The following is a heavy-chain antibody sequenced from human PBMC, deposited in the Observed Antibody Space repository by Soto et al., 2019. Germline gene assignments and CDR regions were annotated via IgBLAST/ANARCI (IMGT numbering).Heavy chain of an antibody. D-gene: IGHD3-10*01. Sequence: QTGGSLRLSCAASGFTFISYSLTWVRQAPGKGLEWISTIRGSSGTIYYADSVKGRFTISRDNAKNSLYLHMNSLRDKDTAVYYCARDAGTGYYYGMDVWGQGTTVTVSS. V-gene: IGHV3-48*02. CDR2: IRGSSGTI. CDR3: ARDAGTGYYYGMDV. CDR1: GFTFISYS. J-gene: IGHJ6*02.